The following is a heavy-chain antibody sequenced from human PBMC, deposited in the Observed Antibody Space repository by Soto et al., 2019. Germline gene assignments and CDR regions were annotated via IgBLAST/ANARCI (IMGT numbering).Heavy chain of an antibody. CDR1: GFTFSSYG. J-gene: IGHJ4*02. CDR2: ISYDGSNK. CDR3: AKDVDDSSGYYYVGLYYFDY. D-gene: IGHD3-22*01. Sequence: HPGGSLRLSCAASGFTFSSYGMHWVRQAPGKGLEWVAVISYDGSNKYYADSVKGRFTISRDNSKNTLYLQMNSLRAEDTAVYYCAKDVDDSSGYYYVGLYYFDYWGQGTLVTVSS. V-gene: IGHV3-30*18.